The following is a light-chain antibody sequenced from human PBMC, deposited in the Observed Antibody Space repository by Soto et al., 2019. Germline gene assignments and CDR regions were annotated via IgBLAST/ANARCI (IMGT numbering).Light chain of an antibody. CDR1: NTDVGGYNY. CDR3: SSYAGSNVWV. Sequence: QSALTQPPSASGSPGQSVTISCTGSNTDVGGYNYVSWYQQHPGKAPKVMFYEVTKRPSGVPARFSGSRSGNTASLTVSGLQAEDEADYYCSSYAGSNVWVFGGGTKLTVL. CDR2: EVT. V-gene: IGLV2-8*01. J-gene: IGLJ3*02.